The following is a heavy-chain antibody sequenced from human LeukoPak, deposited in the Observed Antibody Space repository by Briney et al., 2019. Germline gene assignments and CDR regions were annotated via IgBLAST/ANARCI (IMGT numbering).Heavy chain of an antibody. CDR1: GFTFSSYS. CDR2: ISSSTNTI. V-gene: IGHV3-48*02. CDR3: ARGGYGANDDAFDI. Sequence: RPGGSLRLSCAASGFTFSSYSMNWVRQAPGKGLEWVSYISSSTNTIYYADSVKGRFTISRDNAKNSLFLQMNSLRDEDTAVYYCARGGYGANDDAFDIWGQGTMVTVSS. J-gene: IGHJ3*02. D-gene: IGHD4-23*01.